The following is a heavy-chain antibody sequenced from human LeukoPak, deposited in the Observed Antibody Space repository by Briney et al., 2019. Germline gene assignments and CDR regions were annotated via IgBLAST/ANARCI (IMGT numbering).Heavy chain of an antibody. CDR2: INTDGRYK. CDR3: ARGDDFWGDRDAFDI. V-gene: IGHV3-21*01. D-gene: IGHD3-3*01. J-gene: IGHJ3*02. Sequence: PGGSLRLSCAASGFTFTSYSMPWVRQTPGEGLEWVSSINTDGRYKLYADSVKGRFTISRDDAKNSLYLQMNSLRVEDTALYYCARGDDFWGDRDAFDIWGQGTMVTVSS. CDR1: GFTFTSYS.